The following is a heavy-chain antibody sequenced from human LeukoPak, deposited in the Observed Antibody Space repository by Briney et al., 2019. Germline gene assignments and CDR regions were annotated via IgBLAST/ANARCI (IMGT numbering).Heavy chain of an antibody. CDR3: ARGLKRRITMVRGVIINRWFDP. CDR1: GGSFSGYY. D-gene: IGHD3-10*01. J-gene: IGHJ5*02. V-gene: IGHV4-34*01. CDR2: INHSGST. Sequence: SETLSLTCAVYGGSFSGYYWSWIRQPPGKGLEWMGEINHSGSTNYNPSLKSRVTISVDTSKNQFSLKLSSVTAADTAVYYCARGLKRRITMVRGVIINRWFDPWGQGTLVTVSS.